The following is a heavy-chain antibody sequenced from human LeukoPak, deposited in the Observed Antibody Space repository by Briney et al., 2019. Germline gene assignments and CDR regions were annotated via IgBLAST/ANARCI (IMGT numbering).Heavy chain of an antibody. V-gene: IGHV3-7*01. Sequence: GGSLRLSCAASGFTFSSYWMSWVRQAPGKGLEWVANIKQDGSEKYYVDSVEGRFTISRDNAKNSLYLQMISLRAEDSAVYYCASDFDSSDDYWGQGTQVTVSS. CDR3: ASDFDSSDDY. CDR2: IKQDGSEK. CDR1: GFTFSSYW. J-gene: IGHJ4*02. D-gene: IGHD3-22*01.